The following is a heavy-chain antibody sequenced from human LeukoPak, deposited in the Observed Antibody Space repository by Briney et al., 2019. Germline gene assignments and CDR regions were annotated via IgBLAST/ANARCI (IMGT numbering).Heavy chain of an antibody. J-gene: IGHJ4*02. CDR2: ITGRGGAA. CDR3: AKGPRPDLSVLHTLER. D-gene: IGHD3-16*02. CDR1: GFTFSSYD. Sequence: GGSLRLSCAASGFTFSSYDMTWVRQAPGRVMEWVSTITGRGGAANDADSVKGRFTISRDNSKSSLYLQMNSLRVEDTAVYHCAKGPRPDLSVLHTLERWGQGVLVTVPS. V-gene: IGHV3-23*01.